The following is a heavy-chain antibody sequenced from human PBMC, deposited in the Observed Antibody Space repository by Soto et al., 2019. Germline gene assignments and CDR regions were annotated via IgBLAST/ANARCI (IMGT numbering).Heavy chain of an antibody. CDR1: GYTFTSYG. Sequence: ASVTVSCKASGYTFTSYGISWVRQAPGQGLEWMGWISAYNGNTNYAQKLQGRVTMTTDTSTSTAYMELRSLRSDDTAVYYCARGEYYYDSSGYISDAFDIWGQGTMVTVSS. D-gene: IGHD3-22*01. CDR2: ISAYNGNT. CDR3: ARGEYYYDSSGYISDAFDI. V-gene: IGHV1-18*01. J-gene: IGHJ3*02.